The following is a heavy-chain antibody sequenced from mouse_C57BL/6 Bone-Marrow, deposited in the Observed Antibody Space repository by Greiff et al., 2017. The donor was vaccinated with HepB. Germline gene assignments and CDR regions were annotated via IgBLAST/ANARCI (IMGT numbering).Heavy chain of an antibody. CDR3: AKGLAWFAY. CDR2: IWRGGST. J-gene: IGHJ3*01. V-gene: IGHV2-5*01. Sequence: VKLVESGPGLVQPSQSLSITCTVSGFSLTSYGVHWVRQSPGKGLEWLGVIWRGGSTDYNAAFMSRLSITKDNSKSHVFFKMNSLQADDTAIYYCAKGLAWFAYWGQGTLVTVSA. CDR1: GFSLTSYG.